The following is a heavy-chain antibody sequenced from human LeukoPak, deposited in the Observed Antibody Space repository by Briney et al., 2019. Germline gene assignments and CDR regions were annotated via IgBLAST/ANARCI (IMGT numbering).Heavy chain of an antibody. CDR1: GFTFSSYS. D-gene: IGHD6-6*01. CDR2: IWYDGSNK. J-gene: IGHJ4*02. CDR3: ARDSSSYFSSSEFDY. V-gene: IGHV3-33*08. Sequence: PGGSLRLSCAASGFTFSSYSMNWVRQAPGKGLEWVAVIWYDGSNKYYADSVKGRFTISRDNSKNTLYLQMNSLRAEDTAVYYCARDSSSYFSSSEFDYWGQGTLVTVSS.